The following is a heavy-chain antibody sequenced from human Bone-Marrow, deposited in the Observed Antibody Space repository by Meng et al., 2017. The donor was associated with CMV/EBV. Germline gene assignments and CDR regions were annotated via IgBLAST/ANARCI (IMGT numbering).Heavy chain of an antibody. D-gene: IGHD3-22*01. CDR1: GFTFSSYA. J-gene: IGHJ5*02. Sequence: GGSLRLSCAASGFTFSSYAMHWVRQAPGKGLEWVAVISYDGSNKYYADSVKGRFTISRDNSKNTLYLQMNSLRAEDTAVYYCARIDSSGYNNWFDPWGQGTLVTGSS. CDR3: ARIDSSGYNNWFDP. CDR2: ISYDGSNK. V-gene: IGHV3-30-3*01.